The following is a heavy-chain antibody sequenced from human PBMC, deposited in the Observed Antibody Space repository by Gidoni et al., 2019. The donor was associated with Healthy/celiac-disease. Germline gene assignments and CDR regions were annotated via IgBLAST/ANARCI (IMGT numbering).Heavy chain of an antibody. J-gene: IGHJ3*02. D-gene: IGHD4-17*01. Sequence: EVQLVESGGGLVQPGGSLRLSCAASGLTFSSYEMNWVRQAPGKGLEWVSYISSSGSTIYYADSVKGRFTISRDNAKNSLYLQMNSLRAEDTAVYYCARYTVTTGYGAFDIWGQGTMVTVSS. CDR3: ARYTVTTGYGAFDI. CDR2: ISSSGSTI. V-gene: IGHV3-48*03. CDR1: GLTFSSYE.